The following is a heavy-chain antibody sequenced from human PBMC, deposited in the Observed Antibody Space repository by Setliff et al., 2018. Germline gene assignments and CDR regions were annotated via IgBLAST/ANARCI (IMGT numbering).Heavy chain of an antibody. Sequence: GGSLRLSCEVSGFTFSNFWMNWVRQAPGKGLEWVASIKSDGSEKYYVDSVKGRFTISRDNAKNLLYLQMNSLRGDDTAVYYCASSGYTSTYYAGGYWGQGTLVTVSS. CDR1: GFTFSNFW. V-gene: IGHV3-7*03. CDR3: ASSGYTSTYYAGGY. D-gene: IGHD3-3*01. CDR2: IKSDGSEK. J-gene: IGHJ4*02.